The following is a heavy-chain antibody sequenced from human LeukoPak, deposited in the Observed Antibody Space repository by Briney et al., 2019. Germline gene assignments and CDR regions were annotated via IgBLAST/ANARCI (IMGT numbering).Heavy chain of an antibody. CDR1: GYSFSTYW. V-gene: IGHV5-51*01. D-gene: IGHD3-10*01. CDR2: IYPGDSDT. CDR3: ARPHRRGPNDAFDI. J-gene: IGHJ3*02. Sequence: PGQSLNISCKVSGYSFSTYWIGWVRQMPGQGLEWMGIIYPGDSDTRYSPSFQGQVTISVDKSINTAYLQWSSLKASDTAIYYCARPHRRGPNDAFDIWGQGIMVTVSS.